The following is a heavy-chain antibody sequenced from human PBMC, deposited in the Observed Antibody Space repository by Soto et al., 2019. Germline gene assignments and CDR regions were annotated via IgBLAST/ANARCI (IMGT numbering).Heavy chain of an antibody. CDR3: SRRRGGGVFDH. CDR1: GFTFSDHY. D-gene: IGHD2-21*01. J-gene: IGHJ4*02. Sequence: QVQLVEAGGGLVKPGGSLRLSCATSGFTFSDHYMTWVRQAPGKGLEFISYISPGGRYTNYGDSVKGRFTISRDNAKNSQFLQWKTLRDEDTAVYYCSRRRGGGVFDHGGLGTLVTVPS. CDR2: ISPGGRYT. V-gene: IGHV3-11*05.